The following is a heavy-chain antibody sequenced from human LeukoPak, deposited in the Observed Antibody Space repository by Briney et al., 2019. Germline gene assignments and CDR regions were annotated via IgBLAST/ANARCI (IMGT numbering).Heavy chain of an antibody. Sequence: SETLSLTRTVSGGSLGSDYWTWIRQPPGKGLEYIGYIYYTGGTNYNPSLKSRVTISVDTSKNQFSLKLSSVTAADTAVYFCAKYGNSGWVIDNWGQGTLVTVSS. CDR2: IYYTGGT. D-gene: IGHD6-19*01. J-gene: IGHJ4*02. V-gene: IGHV4-59*08. CDR1: GGSLGSDY. CDR3: AKYGNSGWVIDN.